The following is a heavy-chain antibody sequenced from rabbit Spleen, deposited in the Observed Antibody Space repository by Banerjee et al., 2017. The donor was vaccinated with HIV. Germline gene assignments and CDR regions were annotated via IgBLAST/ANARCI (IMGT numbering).Heavy chain of an antibody. Sequence: QSLEESGGGLVKPGASLTLTCKASGFSFNSGYDMCWVRQAPGKGLEWVACAYAGSSGSTYSATWAKGRFTISKISSTTVTLQMTSLTAADTATYFCARDTGTSFSTYGMDLWGPGTLV. J-gene: IGHJ6*01. D-gene: IGHD8-1*01. V-gene: IGHV1S40*01. CDR3: ARDTGTSFSTYGMDL. CDR2: AYAGSSGST. CDR1: GFSFNSGYD.